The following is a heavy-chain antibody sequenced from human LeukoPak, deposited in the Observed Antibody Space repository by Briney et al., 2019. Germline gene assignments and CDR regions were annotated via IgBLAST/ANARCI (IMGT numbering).Heavy chain of an antibody. CDR2: IYSGSNT. D-gene: IGHD1-1*01. CDR1: GFTVSSDY. Sequence: PGGSLRLSCAVSGFTVSSDYMSWVRQAPGKGPEWVSVIYSGSNTYHVDSVKGRFTISRDNSKNTLYLQMSGLRVEDTAVYYCARAPWNDGHEGDYWGQGTLVTVSS. V-gene: IGHV3-66*02. J-gene: IGHJ4*02. CDR3: ARAPWNDGHEGDY.